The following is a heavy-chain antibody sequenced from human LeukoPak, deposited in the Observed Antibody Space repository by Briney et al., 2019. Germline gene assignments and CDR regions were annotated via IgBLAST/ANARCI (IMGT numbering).Heavy chain of an antibody. J-gene: IGHJ5*02. CDR3: AGHGYDDDDLSLT. Sequence: PSETLSLTCTVSGGFITNYYWDWIRQPPGRGLEWVGYIHSTGATSYNPSLKSRVTMSIDTSKKQFSLKVTSVTAADTAVYYCAGHGYDDDDLSLTWGQGTPVTVSS. CDR1: GGFITNYY. CDR2: IHSTGAT. V-gene: IGHV4-59*08. D-gene: IGHD3-16*01.